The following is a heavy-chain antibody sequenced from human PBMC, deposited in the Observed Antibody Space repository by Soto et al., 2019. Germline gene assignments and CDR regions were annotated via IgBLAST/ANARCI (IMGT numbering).Heavy chain of an antibody. Sequence: PGGSLRLSCAASGFTFSSYAISWVRHGPGKGLEWVSAISGSRGSTYYADSVKGRFTISRDNSKNTLYLKINRLRAEDTAVYYCAKDFEIGTYYDYIWGSYRSRVNDYWDKGTLVTVSS. CDR1: GFTFSSYA. CDR3: AKDFEIGTYYDYIWGSYRSRVNDY. D-gene: IGHD3-16*02. J-gene: IGHJ4*02. V-gene: IGHV3-23*01. CDR2: ISGSRGST.